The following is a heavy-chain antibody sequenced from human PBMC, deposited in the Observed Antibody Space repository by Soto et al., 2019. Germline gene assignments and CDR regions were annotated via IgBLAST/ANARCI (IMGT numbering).Heavy chain of an antibody. CDR1: GGTFSSYT. CDR3: ARDPSAGDSAGY. D-gene: IGHD2-21*01. J-gene: IGHJ4*02. V-gene: IGHV1-69*08. CDR2: IIPILGIA. Sequence: QVQLVQSGAEVKKPGSSVTVSCKASGGTFSSYTISWVRQAPGQGLEWMGRIIPILGIANYAQKFQGRVTITADKSTSTAYMELSSLRSEDTAVYYCARDPSAGDSAGYWGQGTLVTVSS.